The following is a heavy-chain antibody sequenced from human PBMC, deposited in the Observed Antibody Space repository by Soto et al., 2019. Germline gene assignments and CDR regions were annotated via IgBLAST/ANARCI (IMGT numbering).Heavy chain of an antibody. J-gene: IGHJ4*02. CDR1: GFTFSSYG. CDR2: IWYDGSNK. D-gene: IGHD4-17*01. Sequence: QVQLVESGGGVVQPGRSLRLSCAASGFTFSSYGMHWVRQAPGKGLEWVAVIWYDGSNKYYADSVKGRVTISRDNSKNTLYLQMNSLRAEDTAVYYCARDIGDTVTTPLGYWGQGTMVTVSS. V-gene: IGHV3-33*01. CDR3: ARDIGDTVTTPLGY.